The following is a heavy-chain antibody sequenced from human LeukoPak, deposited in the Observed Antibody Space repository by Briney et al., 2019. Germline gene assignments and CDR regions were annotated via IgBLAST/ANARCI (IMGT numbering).Heavy chain of an antibody. V-gene: IGHV3-20*04. CDR3: TRGVLRQPPDY. J-gene: IGHJ4*02. CDR2: INWNGGST. D-gene: IGHD6-13*01. Sequence: GGSLRLSCAASGFTFDDYGMSWVRQAPGKWLEWVSGINWNGGSTGYADSVKGRFTISRDNSKNTLYLQMNSLRVEDTAIYYCTRGVLRQPPDYWGQGMLVTVSS. CDR1: GFTFDDYG.